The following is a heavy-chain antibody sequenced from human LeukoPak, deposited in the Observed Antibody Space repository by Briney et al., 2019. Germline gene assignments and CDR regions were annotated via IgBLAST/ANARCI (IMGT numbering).Heavy chain of an antibody. D-gene: IGHD3-22*01. CDR2: ISGTGGST. V-gene: IGHV3-23*01. CDR3: AKECGRDYDDRAFDI. CDR1: GFTFSSYP. Sequence: GGSLRLSCAASGFTFSSYPMNWVRQSPERGLEWVSAISGTGGSTSYADSLKGRFTISRDNSRNTLDLQMSSLTAEDTAVYYCAKECGRDYDDRAFDIWGRGTMVTVSS. J-gene: IGHJ3*02.